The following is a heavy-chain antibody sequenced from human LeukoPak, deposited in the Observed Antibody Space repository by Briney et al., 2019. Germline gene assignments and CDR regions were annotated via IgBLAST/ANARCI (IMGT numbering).Heavy chain of an antibody. Sequence: GVSLRLPCAASGFRFSTYWMHWVRQSAGKGLVWVSRINMDGSTISHPGSVQGRCTNSRDNAKNTLYLQMNSLRGWDPAVYFCAKVIGLVEACDYWGQGTLVTVSS. CDR2: INMDGSTI. CDR1: GFRFSTYW. D-gene: IGHD2-15*01. CDR3: AKVIGLVEACDY. V-gene: IGHV3-74*01. J-gene: IGHJ4*02.